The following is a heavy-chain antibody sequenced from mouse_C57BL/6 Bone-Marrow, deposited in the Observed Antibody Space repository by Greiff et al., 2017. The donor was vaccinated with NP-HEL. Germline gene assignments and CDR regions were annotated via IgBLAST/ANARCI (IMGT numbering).Heavy chain of an antibody. Sequence: EVNVVESGGGLVKPGGSLKLSCAASGFTFSSYAMSWVRQTPEKRLEWVATISDGGSYTYYPDNVKGRFTISRDNAKNNLYLQMSHLKSEDTAMYYCARDDGNPAWFAYWGQGTLVTVSA. J-gene: IGHJ3*01. D-gene: IGHD2-1*01. CDR3: ARDDGNPAWFAY. CDR1: GFTFSSYA. CDR2: ISDGGSYT. V-gene: IGHV5-4*01.